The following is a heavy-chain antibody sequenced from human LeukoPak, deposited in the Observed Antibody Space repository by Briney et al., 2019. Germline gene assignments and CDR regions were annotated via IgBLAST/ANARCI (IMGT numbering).Heavy chain of an antibody. J-gene: IGHJ4*02. D-gene: IGHD6-19*01. CDR2: ISGDGGST. Sequence: GGSLRLSCAASGFTFSNYYMHWVRQAPGKGLEWVSLISGDGGSTFYADSVKGRFTISRDNSKNSLYLQMNSLRSDDTALYYCARESESSGWYDYWGQGTLVTVSS. CDR3: ARESESSGWYDY. V-gene: IGHV3-43*02. CDR1: GFTFSNYY.